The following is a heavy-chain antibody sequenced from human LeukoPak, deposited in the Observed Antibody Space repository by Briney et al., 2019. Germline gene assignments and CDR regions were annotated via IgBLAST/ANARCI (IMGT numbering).Heavy chain of an antibody. CDR2: ISSTSTYI. J-gene: IGHJ4*02. Sequence: GGSLRLSCAASGFTFSNYSMNWVRQAPGKGLEWVSSISSTSTYIYYADSLKGRFTISRDNAKNSLYLQMNILRAEDTAVYYCARDPGYYDSSGYLDYWGQGTLVTVSS. D-gene: IGHD3-22*01. CDR3: ARDPGYYDSSGYLDY. CDR1: GFTFSNYS. V-gene: IGHV3-21*01.